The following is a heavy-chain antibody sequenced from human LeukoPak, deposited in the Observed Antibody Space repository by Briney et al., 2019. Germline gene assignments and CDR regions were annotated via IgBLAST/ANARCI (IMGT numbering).Heavy chain of an antibody. CDR3: ASKGPFYDVLTGYYGGTFDI. CDR2: IYYRGNT. V-gene: IGHV4-30-4*01. Sequence: SQTLSLTCSVSGGSVNSNDHYWSWIRQSPGRGLEWIGSIYYRGNTYYSPSLESRVSMSMDVPRNQFSLQMNSVTAADTAVYYCASKGPFYDVLTGYYGGTFDIWGQGTMVTVSS. J-gene: IGHJ3*02. CDR1: GGSVNSNDHY. D-gene: IGHD3-9*01.